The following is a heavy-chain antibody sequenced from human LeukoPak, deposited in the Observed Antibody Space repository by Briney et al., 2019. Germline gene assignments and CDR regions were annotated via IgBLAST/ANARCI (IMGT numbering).Heavy chain of an antibody. V-gene: IGHV3-21*01. D-gene: IGHD6-13*01. J-gene: IGHJ4*02. CDR3: ARDLVRIAAAGTPFWFDY. CDR2: ISSSSSYI. Sequence: AAGSLRPSWAASGFTFSSYSMNWVRQAPGKGLEWVSSISSSSSYIYYADSVKGRFTISRDNAKNSLYLQMNSLRAEDTAVYYCARDLVRIAAAGTPFWFDYWGQGTLVTVSS. CDR1: GFTFSSYS.